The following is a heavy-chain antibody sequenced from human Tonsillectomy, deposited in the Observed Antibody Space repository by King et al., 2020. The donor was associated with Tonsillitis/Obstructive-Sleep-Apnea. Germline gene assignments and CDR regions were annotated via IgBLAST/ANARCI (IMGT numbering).Heavy chain of an antibody. CDR3: ARGYSSSSGFEY. CDR2: INHSGST. J-gene: IGHJ4*02. V-gene: IGHV4-34*01. D-gene: IGHD6-6*01. CDR1: GGSFSGYY. Sequence: VQLQQWGAGLLKPSETLSLTCAVYGGSFSGYYWSWIRQPPGKGLEWIGEINHSGSTNYNPSLKSRVTISVDTSKNQFSLNLSSVTAADTAVYYCARGYSSSSGFEYWGQGNLVPVSS.